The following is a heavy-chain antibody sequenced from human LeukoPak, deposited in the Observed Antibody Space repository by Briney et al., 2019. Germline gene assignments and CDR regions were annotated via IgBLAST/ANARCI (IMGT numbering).Heavy chain of an antibody. V-gene: IGHV3-30-3*01. Sequence: GGSLRLSCAASGLTFSSYAMHWVRQAPGKGLEWVAVISYDETNKYYADSVKGRFTISRDNAKNTVYLEMNSLSVEDTATYYCIRDFRSADLWGQGTLVTVTS. J-gene: IGHJ5*02. CDR3: IRDFRSADL. CDR1: GLTFSSYA. CDR2: ISYDETNK.